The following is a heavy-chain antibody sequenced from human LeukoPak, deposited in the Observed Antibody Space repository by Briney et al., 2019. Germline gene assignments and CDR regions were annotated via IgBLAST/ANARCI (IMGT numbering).Heavy chain of an antibody. CDR2: IYYSGST. CDR3: ARQGSKYYYDSSGYYPFDY. D-gene: IGHD3-22*01. J-gene: IGHJ4*02. CDR1: GGSIRSSSYY. Sequence: ASETLSLTCTVSGGSIRSSSYYWGWSRQPPGKGLEWIGSIYYSGSTYYNPSLKSRVTISVDTSKNQFSLKLSSVTAADTAVYYCARQGSKYYYDSSGYYPFDYWGQGTLVTASS. V-gene: IGHV4-39*01.